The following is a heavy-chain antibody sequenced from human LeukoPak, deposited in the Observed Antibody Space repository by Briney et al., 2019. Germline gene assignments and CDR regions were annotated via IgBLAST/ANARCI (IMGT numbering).Heavy chain of an antibody. Sequence: ASVKVSCKTSGYTFSSYGISWVRQAPGQGLEWMGWINGYNGNTDYARNLQGRVTVTTDTSTSTVYMELRSLRSDDTAVYYCARGRMYDAFDIWGQGTMVTVSS. CDR1: GYTFSSYG. CDR3: ARGRMYDAFDI. D-gene: IGHD2-15*01. J-gene: IGHJ3*02. V-gene: IGHV1-18*01. CDR2: INGYNGNT.